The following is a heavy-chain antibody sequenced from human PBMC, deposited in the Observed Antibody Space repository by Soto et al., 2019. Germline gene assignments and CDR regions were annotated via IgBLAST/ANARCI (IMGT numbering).Heavy chain of an antibody. CDR3: ATKVLRFLEWSMDV. CDR2: INPSGGST. D-gene: IGHD3-3*01. V-gene: IGHV1-46*01. CDR1: GYSFTSYY. J-gene: IGHJ6*02. Sequence: XSVKVSCKASGYSFTSYYMHLVRQAPGQGLEWMGIINPSGGSTSYAQKFQGRVAMTRDTSTSTVYMELSSLRSEDTAVYYCATKVLRFLEWSMDVWGQGTTVTVSS.